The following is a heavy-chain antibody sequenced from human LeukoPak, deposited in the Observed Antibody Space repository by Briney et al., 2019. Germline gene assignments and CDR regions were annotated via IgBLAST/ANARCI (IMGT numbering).Heavy chain of an antibody. CDR2: ISASGGTT. CDR1: GLTLSNYA. Sequence: GGSLRLSCAASGLTLSNYAMIWVRQAPGKGLEWVSSISASGGTTYYADSVKGRFTISRDNPKNTLYLQMSSLSAEDTATYYCAKDSKRYLLDYYMDVWGKGTTVTVSS. V-gene: IGHV3-23*01. J-gene: IGHJ6*03. D-gene: IGHD1-14*01. CDR3: AKDSKRYLLDYYMDV.